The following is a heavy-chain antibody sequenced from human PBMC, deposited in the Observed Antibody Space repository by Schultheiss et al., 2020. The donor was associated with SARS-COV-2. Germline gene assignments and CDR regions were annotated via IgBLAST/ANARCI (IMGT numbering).Heavy chain of an antibody. CDR3: ASGITGTHYYYYGMDV. J-gene: IGHJ6*02. CDR1: GFTFSSYD. Sequence: GGSLRLSCGASGFTFSSYDMHWVRQATGKGLEWVSAIGTAGDTYYPGSVKGRFTISRENAKNSLYLQMNSLRAEDTAVYYCASGITGTHYYYYGMDVWGQGTTVTVSS. CDR2: IGTAGDT. D-gene: IGHD1-7*01. V-gene: IGHV3-13*01.